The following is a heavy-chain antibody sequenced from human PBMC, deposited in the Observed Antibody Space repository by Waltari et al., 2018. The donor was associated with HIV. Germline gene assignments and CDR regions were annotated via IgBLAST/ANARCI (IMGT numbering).Heavy chain of an antibody. J-gene: IGHJ4*02. CDR2: IKEDGSEK. V-gene: IGHV3-7*01. CDR1: GFTFSSYW. Sequence: EVQLVESGGGLVQPGGSLRLSCAASGFTFSSYWMSWVRQAPGKGLEGGANIKEDGSEKYYVDSVKGRFTISRDNAKNSLYLQMNSLRAEDTAVYYCARPGLRFLEWLFDYWGQGTLVTVSS. D-gene: IGHD3-3*01. CDR3: ARPGLRFLEWLFDY.